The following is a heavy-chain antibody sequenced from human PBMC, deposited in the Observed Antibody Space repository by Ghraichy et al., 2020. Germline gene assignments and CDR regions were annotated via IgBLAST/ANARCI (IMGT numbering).Heavy chain of an antibody. J-gene: IGHJ5*02. V-gene: IGHV3-30*18. CDR3: AKGPTRAAAGQFDP. CDR1: GFTFSSYG. CDR2: ISYDGSNK. Sequence: GGSLRLSCAASGFTFSSYGMHWVRQAPGKGLEWVAVISYDGSNKYYADSVKGRFTISRDNSKNTLYLQMNSLRAEDTAVYYCAKGPTRAAAGQFDPWGQGTLVTVSS. D-gene: IGHD6-13*01.